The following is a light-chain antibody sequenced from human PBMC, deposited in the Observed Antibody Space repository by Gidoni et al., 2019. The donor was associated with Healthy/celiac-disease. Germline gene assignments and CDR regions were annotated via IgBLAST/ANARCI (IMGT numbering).Light chain of an antibody. CDR2: GNS. V-gene: IGLV1-40*01. Sequence: QSVLTQPPSVSGAPGQRVTISCTGSSSNIGAGYYVHWYPQLPGTAPKLLIYGNSNRPSGVPDRFAGSKSGTSASLAITGLQAEDEADYYCQSYDSSLSGWVFGGGTKLTVL. CDR1: SSNIGAGYY. J-gene: IGLJ3*02. CDR3: QSYDSSLSGWV.